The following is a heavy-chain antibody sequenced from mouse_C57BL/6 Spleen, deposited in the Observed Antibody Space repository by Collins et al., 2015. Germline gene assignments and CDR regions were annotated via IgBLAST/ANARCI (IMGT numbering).Heavy chain of an antibody. J-gene: IGHJ4*01. CDR3: ARDSSGYERYAMDY. CDR2: INPNNGGT. V-gene: IGHV1-26*01. Sequence: EVQLQQSGPELVKPGASVKISCKASGYTFTDYYMNWVKQSHGKSLEWIGDINPNNGGTSYNQKFKGKATLTVDKSSSTAYMELRSLTSEDSAVYYCARDSSGYERYAMDYWGQGTSVTVSS. D-gene: IGHD3-2*02. CDR1: GYTFTDYY.